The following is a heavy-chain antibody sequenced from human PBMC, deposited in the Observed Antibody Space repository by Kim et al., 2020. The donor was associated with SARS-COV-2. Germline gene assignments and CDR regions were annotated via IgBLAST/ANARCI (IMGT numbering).Heavy chain of an antibody. CDR2: INYSGNT. V-gene: IGHV4-39*01. CDR3: ARQYNYGGNSLDY. CDR1: GGSINSDNYY. Sequence: SETLSLTCTVSGGSINSDNYYWGWIRQPPGKGLAWIGSINYSGNTYYNPSLESRVAISVDTAKNRFSLNLNSVTAADTALYYCARQYNYGGNSLDYWGQGTLVTVYS. J-gene: IGHJ4*02. D-gene: IGHD4-17*01.